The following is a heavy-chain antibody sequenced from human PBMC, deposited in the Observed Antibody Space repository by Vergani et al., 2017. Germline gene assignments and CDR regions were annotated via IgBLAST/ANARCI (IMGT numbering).Heavy chain of an antibody. D-gene: IGHD3-16*01. CDR3: AKHFRGWGIDY. CDR1: GFTLSNYD. Sequence: VQLLESGGGVVQRGGSLRLSCATSGFTLSNYDMQWIRQGPGKGLEFVAFIQFDGSNQYYADSVKGRFTLSRDFSKNTLYLQMNSLRTDDTATYYCAKHFRGWGIDYWGQGTQVIVSS. J-gene: IGHJ4*02. V-gene: IGHV3-30*02. CDR2: IQFDGSNQ.